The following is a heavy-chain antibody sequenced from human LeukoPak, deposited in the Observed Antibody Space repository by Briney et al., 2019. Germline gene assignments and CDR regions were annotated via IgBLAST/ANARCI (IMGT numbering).Heavy chain of an antibody. Sequence: ASETPSLTCTVAGGSMSSYYWSWIRQPPGKGLEWIGYIYYSGYTNYNPSLKSRVTTSVDTSKNQFSLKLSSVTATDTAVYYCARRKQEGWFDPWGQGTLVTVSS. J-gene: IGHJ5*02. CDR3: ARRKQEGWFDP. V-gene: IGHV4-59*08. CDR1: GGSMSSYY. CDR2: IYYSGYT.